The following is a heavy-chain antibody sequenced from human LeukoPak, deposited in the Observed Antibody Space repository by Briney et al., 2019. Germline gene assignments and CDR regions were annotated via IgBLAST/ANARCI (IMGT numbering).Heavy chain of an antibody. CDR1: GGSISSSSYY. J-gene: IGHJ4*02. Sequence: ETLSLTCTVSGGSISSSSYYWGWIRQPPGKGLGWIGSIYYSGSTYYNPSLKSRVTISVDTSKNQFSLKLSSVTAADTAVYYCARRFSVGSFDYWGQGTLVTVSS. V-gene: IGHV4-39*01. D-gene: IGHD3-10*01. CDR2: IYYSGST. CDR3: ARRFSVGSFDY.